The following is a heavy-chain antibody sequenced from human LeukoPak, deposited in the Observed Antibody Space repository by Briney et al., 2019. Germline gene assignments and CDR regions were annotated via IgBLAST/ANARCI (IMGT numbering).Heavy chain of an antibody. V-gene: IGHV3-64D*09. CDR3: VKCPLPDGDTSGYYYDY. D-gene: IGHD3-22*01. CDR2: ISRKGDNT. J-gene: IGHJ4*02. Sequence: PGGSLRLSCSAPGFTFSNFPMHWVRQAPGKGLEYVSAISRKGDNTYYADSVKGRFTISRDNSKNTMYLQMSSLRAEDTAVYYCVKCPLPDGDTSGYYYDYWGQGTLVTVSS. CDR1: GFTFSNFP.